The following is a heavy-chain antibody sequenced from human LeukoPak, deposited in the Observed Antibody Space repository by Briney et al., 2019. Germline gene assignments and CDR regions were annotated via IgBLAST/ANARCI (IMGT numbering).Heavy chain of an antibody. D-gene: IGHD3-10*01. CDR2: ISSSGSTI. CDR1: GFTFSSYS. J-gene: IGHJ6*03. V-gene: IGHV3-48*04. Sequence: GGSLRLSCAASGFTFSSYSMNWVRQAPGQGLEWVSYISSSGSTIYYADSVKGRFTISRDNAKNSLYLQMNSLRAEDTAVYYCASEPIRGVTPYYYMDVWGKGTTVTVSS. CDR3: ASEPIRGVTPYYYMDV.